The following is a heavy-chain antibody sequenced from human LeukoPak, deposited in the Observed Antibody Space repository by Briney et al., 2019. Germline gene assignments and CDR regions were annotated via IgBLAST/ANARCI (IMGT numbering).Heavy chain of an antibody. D-gene: IGHD3-10*01. CDR1: EFTFSSHG. CDR3: STVGVKTRTLAV. J-gene: IGHJ4*02. CDR2: IKQDGSEE. V-gene: IGHV3-7*01. Sequence: GGSLRLSCAASEFTFSSHGMSWVRQAPGKGLEWVANIKQDGSEEQYVDSVKGRFTISRDNAKNSLFLQMNSLRAEDTAVYYCSTVGVKTRTLAVWGQGTLVTVSS.